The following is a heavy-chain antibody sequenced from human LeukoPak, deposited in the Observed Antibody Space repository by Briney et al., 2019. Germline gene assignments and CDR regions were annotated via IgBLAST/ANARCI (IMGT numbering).Heavy chain of an antibody. CDR3: ARVPTLDSSSQTLSLSVDAFDI. J-gene: IGHJ3*02. Sequence: SETLSLTCTVSGGSISSYYWSWIRQPPGKGLEWIGYIYYSGSTNYNPSLKSRVTISVDTSKNQFSLKLSSVTAADTAVYYCARVPTLDSSSQTLSLSVDAFDIWGQGTMVTVSS. CDR2: IYYSGST. CDR1: GGSISSYY. D-gene: IGHD6-13*01. V-gene: IGHV4-59*01.